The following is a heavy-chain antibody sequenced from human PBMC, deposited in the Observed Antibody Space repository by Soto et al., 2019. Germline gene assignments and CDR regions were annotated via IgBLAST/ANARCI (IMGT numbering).Heavy chain of an antibody. J-gene: IGHJ4*02. CDR1: GFTFSSYA. V-gene: IGHV3-30-3*01. Sequence: GGSLRLSCAASGFTFSSYAMHWVRQAPGKGLEWVAVISYDGNNMYYADSVKGRFTISRDDSKNTLSLQMNSLRADDTAVYYCARDLFDYWGQGTQVTVSS. CDR3: ARDLFDY. CDR2: ISYDGNNM.